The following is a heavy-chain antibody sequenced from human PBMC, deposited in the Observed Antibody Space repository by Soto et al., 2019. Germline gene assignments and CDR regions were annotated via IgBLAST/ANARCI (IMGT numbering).Heavy chain of an antibody. CDR1: GFTFSSYG. Sequence: GGFLRLSCAASGFTFSSYGMHWVRQAPGKGLEWVAVIWYDGSNKYYADSVKGRFTISRDNSKNTLYLQMNSLRAEDTAVYYCARDGLQVVPAAMQVLDYYYGMDVWGQGTTVTVSS. D-gene: IGHD2-2*01. J-gene: IGHJ6*02. CDR2: IWYDGSNK. V-gene: IGHV3-33*01. CDR3: ARDGLQVVPAAMQVLDYYYGMDV.